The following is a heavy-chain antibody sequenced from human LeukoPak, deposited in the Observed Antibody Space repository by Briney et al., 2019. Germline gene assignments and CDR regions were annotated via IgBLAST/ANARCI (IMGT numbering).Heavy chain of an antibody. D-gene: IGHD5-24*01. CDR2: MSHDGSLK. V-gene: IGHV3-33*08. CDR1: EFPFSTFW. CDR3: ARDFNYYFDY. Sequence: GGSLRLSCAASEFPFSTFWMHWVRQAPGKGLEWVAVMSHDGSLKSYADSVEGRFTISRDISKNTLYLQMNSLRAEDTAVYYCARDFNYYFDYWGQGTLVTVSS. J-gene: IGHJ4*02.